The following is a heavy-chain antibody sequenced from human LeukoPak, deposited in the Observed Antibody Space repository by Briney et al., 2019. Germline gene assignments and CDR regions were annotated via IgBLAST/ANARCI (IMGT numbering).Heavy chain of an antibody. Sequence: SVKVSCTASGGTFSTYTMIWVRQAPGPGLEWMGRIITTLGIANYAQKFHGRVTFTADKSTSTAYMERSRLRSEDTAMYFCAREYPRAFDIWGQGTMVTVSS. CDR2: IITTLGIA. J-gene: IGHJ3*02. D-gene: IGHD2-2*02. CDR1: GGTFSTYT. V-gene: IGHV1-69*04. CDR3: AREYPRAFDI.